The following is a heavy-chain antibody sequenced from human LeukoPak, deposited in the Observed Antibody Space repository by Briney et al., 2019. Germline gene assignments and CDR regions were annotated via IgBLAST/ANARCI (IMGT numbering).Heavy chain of an antibody. CDR3: ARDRPVAESYYALVL. D-gene: IGHD6-19*01. CDR1: GGSISSYY. V-gene: IGHV4-59*01. CDR2: IYYSGST. J-gene: IGHJ6*02. Sequence: SETLSLTCTVSGGSISSYYWSWIRQPPGKGLEWIGYIYYSGSTNYNPSLKSRVTMSIDTSKRQFSLKLSSVTAADTAVYYCARDRPVAESYYALVLWGQGTRVTVSS.